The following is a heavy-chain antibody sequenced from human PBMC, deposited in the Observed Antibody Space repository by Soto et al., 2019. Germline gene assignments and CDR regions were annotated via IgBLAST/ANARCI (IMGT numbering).Heavy chain of an antibody. Sequence: QVQLQQWGAGLLKPSETLSLTCAVYGGSFSGYYWSWIRQPPGKGLEWIGEINHSGSTNYNPSLKRRVTIAVDTSKNQFSLKLSSVTAADTAVYYCARAVRGKLWFGKNGMDVWGQGTTVTVSS. J-gene: IGHJ6*02. D-gene: IGHD3-10*01. CDR3: ARAVRGKLWFGKNGMDV. CDR1: GGSFSGYY. CDR2: INHSGST. V-gene: IGHV4-34*01.